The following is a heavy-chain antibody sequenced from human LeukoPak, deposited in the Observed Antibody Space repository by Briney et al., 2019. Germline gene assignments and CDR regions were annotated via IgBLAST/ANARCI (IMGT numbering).Heavy chain of an antibody. Sequence: PSETLSLTCTVSGGSISSGGYYWSWIRQPPGKGLEWIGYIYYGGSTYYNPSLKSRVTISVDTSKNQFSLKLSSVTAADTAVYYCARIPGLQWGLDIWGQGTMVTVSS. D-gene: IGHD4-11*01. J-gene: IGHJ3*02. V-gene: IGHV4-30-4*08. CDR1: GGSISSGGYY. CDR3: ARIPGLQWGLDI. CDR2: IYYGGST.